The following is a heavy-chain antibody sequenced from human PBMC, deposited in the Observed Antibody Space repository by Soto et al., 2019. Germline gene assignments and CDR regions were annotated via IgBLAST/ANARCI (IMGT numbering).Heavy chain of an antibody. CDR1: GGSVSSGSYY. CDR3: AGGGKFGIKGLGSFYGMDV. CDR2: IYYSGST. J-gene: IGHJ6*02. D-gene: IGHD3-10*01. V-gene: IGHV4-61*01. Sequence: SETLSLTCTVSGGSVSSGSYYWSWIRQPPGKGLEWIGYIYYSGSTKYNPSLKRRVTISLDRSKNQFSLKVNSVTAADTAVYYCAGGGKFGIKGLGSFYGMDVWGQGPTVTV.